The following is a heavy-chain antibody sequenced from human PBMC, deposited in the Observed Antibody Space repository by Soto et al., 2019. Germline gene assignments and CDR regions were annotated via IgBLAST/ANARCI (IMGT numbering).Heavy chain of an antibody. J-gene: IGHJ4*02. Sequence: GGSLRLSCAASGFTFSSYAMSWVRQAPGKGLEWVSAISGSGGSTYYADSVKGRFTISRDNSKNTLYLQMNSLRAEDTAVYYCAKSPPIVATIDFYFDYWGQGTLVTVSS. CDR3: AKSPPIVATIDFYFDY. CDR2: ISGSGGST. D-gene: IGHD5-12*01. V-gene: IGHV3-23*01. CDR1: GFTFSSYA.